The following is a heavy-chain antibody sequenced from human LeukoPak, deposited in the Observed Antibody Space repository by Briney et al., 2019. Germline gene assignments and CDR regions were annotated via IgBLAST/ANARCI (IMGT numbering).Heavy chain of an antibody. CDR2: IVVGSGNT. D-gene: IGHD2-2*03. V-gene: IGHV1-58*02. CDR3: ATIGYCSSTSCQIIFDY. J-gene: IGHJ4*02. CDR1: GFTFTSSA. Sequence: SVKVSCKASGFTFTSSAMQWVRQARGQRLEWIGWIVVGSGNTNYAQKFQERVTITRDMSTSTAYMELSSLRSEDTAVYYCATIGYCSSTSCQIIFDYWGQGTLVTVSS.